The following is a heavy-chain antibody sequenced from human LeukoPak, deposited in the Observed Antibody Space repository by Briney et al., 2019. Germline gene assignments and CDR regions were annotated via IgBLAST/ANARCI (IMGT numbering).Heavy chain of an antibody. V-gene: IGHV4-39*01. J-gene: IGHJ4*02. CDR1: GGSISSSSYY. Sequence: SETLSLTCTVSGGSISSSSYYWGWIRQPPGKGLEWIGSIYYSGSTYYNPSLKSRVTISVDTSKNQFSLKLSSVTAADTAVYYCLCASTEWELFPLSGSYYFDYWGQGTLVTVSS. D-gene: IGHD1-26*01. CDR2: IYYSGST. CDR3: LCASTEWELFPLSGSYYFDY.